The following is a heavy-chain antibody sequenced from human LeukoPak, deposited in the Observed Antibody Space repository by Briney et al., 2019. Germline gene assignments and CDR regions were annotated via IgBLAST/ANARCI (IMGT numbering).Heavy chain of an antibody. D-gene: IGHD6-13*01. V-gene: IGHV1-2*02. CDR3: ARLGIAAAVTDDY. Sequence: GASVKVSCKASGYTFTGYYMHWVRQAPGQGLEWMGWINPNSGGTNYAQKFQGRVTMTRDTSISTAYMELSRLRSDDTAVYYCARLGIAAAVTDDYWGQGTLVTVSS. J-gene: IGHJ4*02. CDR2: INPNSGGT. CDR1: GYTFTGYY.